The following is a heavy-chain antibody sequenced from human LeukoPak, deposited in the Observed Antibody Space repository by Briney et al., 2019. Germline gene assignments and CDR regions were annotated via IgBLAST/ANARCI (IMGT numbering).Heavy chain of an antibody. CDR2: INHSGST. CDR3: AREYSSSVGWFDP. V-gene: IGHV4-34*01. CDR1: GGSFSGYY. J-gene: IGHJ5*02. Sequence: SETLSLTCAVYGGSFSGYYWSWIRQPPGKGLEWIGEINHSGSTNYNPSLKSRVTISVDTPKNQFSLKLSSVTAADTAVYYCAREYSSSVGWFDPWGQGTLVTVSS. D-gene: IGHD6-6*01.